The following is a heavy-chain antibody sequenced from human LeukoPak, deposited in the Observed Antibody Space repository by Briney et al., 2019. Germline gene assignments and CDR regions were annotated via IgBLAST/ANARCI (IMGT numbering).Heavy chain of an antibody. J-gene: IGHJ4*02. V-gene: IGHV3-30*02. D-gene: IGHD3-10*01. Sequence: GGSLRLSCAASGFTFSSYGMHWVRQAPGKGLEWVAFIRYDGSNKYYADSVKGRFTISRDNSKNTLYLQMNSLRAEDTAVSYCAKDRLRDLYGSGNSMGHFDYWGQGTLVTVSS. CDR2: IRYDGSNK. CDR3: AKDRLRDLYGSGNSMGHFDY. CDR1: GFTFSSYG.